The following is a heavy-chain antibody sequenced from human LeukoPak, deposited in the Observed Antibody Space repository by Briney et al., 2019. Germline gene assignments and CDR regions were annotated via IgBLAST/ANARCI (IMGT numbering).Heavy chain of an antibody. D-gene: IGHD1-1*01. Sequence: GRSLRLSCAASGFTFSSYGMHWVRQAPGKGLEWVAVISYDGSNKYYADSVKGRFTISRDNSKNTLYLQMNSLRAEDTAVYYCAKDSVSWNGPDAFDIWGQGTMVTVSS. CDR1: GFTFSSYG. V-gene: IGHV3-30*18. CDR3: AKDSVSWNGPDAFDI. CDR2: ISYDGSNK. J-gene: IGHJ3*02.